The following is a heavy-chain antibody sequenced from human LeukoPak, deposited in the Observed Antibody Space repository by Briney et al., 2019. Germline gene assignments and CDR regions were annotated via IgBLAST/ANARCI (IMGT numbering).Heavy chain of an antibody. J-gene: IGHJ4*02. V-gene: IGHV3-48*03. CDR3: ARNGDGHFDY. CDR2: ISSSGSSI. CDR1: GFTFSSYE. Sequence: PGGSLRLSRAASGFTFSSYEMNWVRQAPGKGLEWVSYISSSGSSIYYADSVKGRFTISRDNAKNSLYLQMNSLRAEDTAVYYCARNGDGHFDYWGQGTLVTVSS. D-gene: IGHD7-27*01.